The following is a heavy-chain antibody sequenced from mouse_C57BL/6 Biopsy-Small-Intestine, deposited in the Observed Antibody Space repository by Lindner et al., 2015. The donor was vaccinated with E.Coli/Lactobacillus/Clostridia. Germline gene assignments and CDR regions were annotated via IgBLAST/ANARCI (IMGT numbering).Heavy chain of an antibody. D-gene: IGHD1-1*01. V-gene: IGHV1-47*01. Sequence: VQLQESGAELVKPGASVKMSCKASGYTFTTYPIEWMKQNHGKSLEWIGNFHPYDDDTKYNEKFKGKATLTVEKSSSTVYLEPSRLTSDDSAVYCCARGRGSNYYFDYWGQGTTLTVSS. CDR3: ARGRGSNYYFDY. J-gene: IGHJ2*01. CDR2: FHPYDDDT. CDR1: GYTFTTYP.